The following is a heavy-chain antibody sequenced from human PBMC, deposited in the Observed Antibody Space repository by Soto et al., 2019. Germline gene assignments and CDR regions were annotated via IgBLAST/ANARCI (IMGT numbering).Heavy chain of an antibody. CDR3: ARDTGNDYYGMDV. CDR1: GFTFSDYY. D-gene: IGHD4-4*01. Sequence: QVQLVESGGGLVKPGGSLRLPCAASGFTFSDYYMSWIRQAPGKGLEWVSYISSSSSYTNYADSVKGRFTISRDNAKNSLYLQMNSLRAEDTAVYYCARDTGNDYYGMDVWGQGTTVTVSS. J-gene: IGHJ6*02. CDR2: ISSSSSYT. V-gene: IGHV3-11*06.